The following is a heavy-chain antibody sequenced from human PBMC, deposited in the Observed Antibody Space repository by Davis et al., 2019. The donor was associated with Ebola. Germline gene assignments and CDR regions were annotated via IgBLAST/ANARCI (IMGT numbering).Heavy chain of an antibody. Sequence: SETLSLTCSVSDYSINSGYYWGWIRQPPGKGLEWIGNAFYSGSTYYNPSLESRVTISVDTSKNQFSLKVRSVTAADTAVYYCATFGAYGDPRSDDWGQGTLVTVSS. CDR1: DYSINSGYY. CDR2: AFYSGST. D-gene: IGHD4-17*01. CDR3: ATFGAYGDPRSDD. V-gene: IGHV4-38-2*02. J-gene: IGHJ4*02.